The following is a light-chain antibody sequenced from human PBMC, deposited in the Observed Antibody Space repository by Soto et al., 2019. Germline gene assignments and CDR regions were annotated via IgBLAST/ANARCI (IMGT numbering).Light chain of an antibody. CDR1: SSNIGRNT. CDR3: AAWDDSLSGVV. J-gene: IGLJ2*01. Sequence: QSVLTQPPSASGTPGQRVTISCSGSSSNIGRNTVHWYQQLPGTAPKLLIYSNNQRPSGVPDRLSGSKSGTSASLAISGLHSEDEADYYCAAWDDSLSGVVFGGGTQLTVL. CDR2: SNN. V-gene: IGLV1-44*01.